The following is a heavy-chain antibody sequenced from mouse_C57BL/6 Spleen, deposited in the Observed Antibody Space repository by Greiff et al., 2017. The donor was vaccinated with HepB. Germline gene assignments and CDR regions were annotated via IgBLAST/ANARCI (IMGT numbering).Heavy chain of an antibody. Sequence: QVQLQQPGAELVKPGASVKLSCKASGYTFTSYWMHWVKQRPGQGLEWIGMIHPNSGSTNYNEKFKSKATLTVDKSSSTAYMQRSSLTSEDSAVYYCARSRSYDYDNYAMDYWGQGTSVTVSS. D-gene: IGHD2-4*01. CDR3: ARSRSYDYDNYAMDY. CDR2: IHPNSGST. CDR1: GYTFTSYW. V-gene: IGHV1-64*01. J-gene: IGHJ4*01.